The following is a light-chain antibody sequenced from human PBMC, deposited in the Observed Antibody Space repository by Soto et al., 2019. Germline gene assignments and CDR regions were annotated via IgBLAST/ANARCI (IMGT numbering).Light chain of an antibody. V-gene: IGKV3-15*01. CDR3: QQYDDWFRT. Sequence: VVMTQSPATLSVSAGESATLSYRASQSVSTNLAWYQQKPGQAPRLLIYGASARAAGISDRFSGSGSGTEFTLTISRLQSEDFAVYYCQQYDDWFRTFGQGTKVDIK. J-gene: IGKJ1*01. CDR1: QSVSTN. CDR2: GAS.